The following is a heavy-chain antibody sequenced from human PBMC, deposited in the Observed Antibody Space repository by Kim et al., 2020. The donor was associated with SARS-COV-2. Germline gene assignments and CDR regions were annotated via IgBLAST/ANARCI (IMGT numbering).Heavy chain of an antibody. V-gene: IGHV3-9*01. J-gene: IGHJ4*02. Sequence: GGSLRLSCAASGFTFGDYDMHWVRQAPGKGLEWVSGISWNSGSICYADSVKGRFTISRDNAKNSLYLQMNSLRAEDTALYYCAKEALYGGKVYWGQGTLVTVSS. D-gene: IGHD2-15*01. CDR2: ISWNSGSI. CDR1: GFTFGDYD. CDR3: AKEALYGGKVY.